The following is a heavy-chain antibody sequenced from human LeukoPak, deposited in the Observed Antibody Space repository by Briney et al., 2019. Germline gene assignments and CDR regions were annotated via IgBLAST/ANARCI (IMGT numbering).Heavy chain of an antibody. D-gene: IGHD1-26*01. J-gene: IGHJ4*02. CDR2: ISNNSSYI. Sequence: GGSLRLSCAASGFTFSSFVMSWVRQAPGKGLEWVSSISNNSSYIYYADSVKGRFTISRDNAKNSLYLQMNSLRAEDTAVYYCARRSGSFDYWGQGTLVTVSS. CDR3: ARRSGSFDY. CDR1: GFTFSSFV. V-gene: IGHV3-21*01.